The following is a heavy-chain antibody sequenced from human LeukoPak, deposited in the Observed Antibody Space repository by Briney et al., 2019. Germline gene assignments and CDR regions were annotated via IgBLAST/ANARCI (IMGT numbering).Heavy chain of an antibody. CDR2: MNPNSGNT. J-gene: IGHJ6*03. Sequence: ASVKVSCKASGYTFTSYDINWVRQATGQGLEWMGWMNPNSGNTGYAQKFQGRVTMARNTSISTAYMELSSLRSEDTAVYYCARNSYGYRVYYYYYMDVWGKGTTVTVSS. CDR1: GYTFTSYD. D-gene: IGHD5-18*01. V-gene: IGHV1-8*01. CDR3: ARNSYGYRVYYYYYMDV.